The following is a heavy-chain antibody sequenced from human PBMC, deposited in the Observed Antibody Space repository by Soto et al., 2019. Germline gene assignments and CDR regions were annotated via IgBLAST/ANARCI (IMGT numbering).Heavy chain of an antibody. CDR3: ARESAGSGKNNWFDP. CDR2: IYHSGST. Sequence: PSETLSLTCTVSGASMSSGGYYWTWIRQSPGKGLEWIGYIYHSGSTYYNPSLKSRVTISVDASKNQFSLKLSSVTTADTAVYYCARESAGSGKNNWFDPWGQGTLVTVSS. V-gene: IGHV4-30-2*06. J-gene: IGHJ5*02. CDR1: GASMSSGGYY. D-gene: IGHD3-10*01.